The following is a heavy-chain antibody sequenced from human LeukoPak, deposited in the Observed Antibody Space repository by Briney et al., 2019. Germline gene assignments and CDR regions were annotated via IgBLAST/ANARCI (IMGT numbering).Heavy chain of an antibody. D-gene: IGHD2-15*01. J-gene: IGHJ4*02. V-gene: IGHV1-18*01. CDR1: GYTFTSYG. CDR3: ARLVAADYRSDY. Sequence: ASVKVSCKASGYTFTSYGISWVRQAPGQGLEWMGWISAYNGNTNYAQKLQGRVTMTTDTSTSTAYMEPRSLRSDDTAVYYCARLVAADYRSDYWGQGTLVTVSS. CDR2: ISAYNGNT.